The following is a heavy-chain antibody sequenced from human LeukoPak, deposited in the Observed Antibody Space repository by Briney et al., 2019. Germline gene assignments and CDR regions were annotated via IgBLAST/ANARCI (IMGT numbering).Heavy chain of an antibody. CDR1: GYTFTGYY. CDR2: INPDSGGT. Sequence: ASVKVSCKASGYTFTGYYIHWVRQAPGQGLEWTGWINPDSGGTNSAQKFQGRVTMTRDTSISTVYMELSRLRSDDTAVFYCARDGGLDYWGQGTLVTVSS. J-gene: IGHJ4*02. V-gene: IGHV1-2*02. CDR3: ARDGGLDY. D-gene: IGHD3-16*01.